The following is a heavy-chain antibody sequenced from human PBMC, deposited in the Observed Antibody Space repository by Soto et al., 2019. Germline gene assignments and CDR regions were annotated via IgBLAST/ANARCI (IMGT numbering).Heavy chain of an antibody. V-gene: IGHV3-48*01. J-gene: IGHJ6*03. CDR1: GFTFSSYS. CDR2: ISSSSSTI. CDR3: ARADYDFWSGYFNYYYYYYMDV. Sequence: GGSLRLSSAASGFTFSSYSMNWVRQAPGKGLEWVSYISSSSSTIYYADSVKGRFTISRDNAKNSLYLQMNSLRAEDTAVYYCARADYDFWSGYFNYYYYYYMDVWGKGTTVTVSS. D-gene: IGHD3-3*01.